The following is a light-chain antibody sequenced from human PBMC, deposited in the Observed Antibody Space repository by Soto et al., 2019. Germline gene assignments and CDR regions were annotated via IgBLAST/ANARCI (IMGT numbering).Light chain of an antibody. CDR3: LLSYTGRLYV. J-gene: IGLJ1*01. Sequence: QAVVTQEPSLTVSPGGTVTLTCGSSTGPVTNGHFPYWVQQKPGQAPRPLIYDTDTKHSWTPARFSGSLLGDKAALTLSGALPEDEADYYCLLSYTGRLYVFGPGTKLTVL. CDR1: TGPVTNGHF. CDR2: DTD. V-gene: IGLV7-46*01.